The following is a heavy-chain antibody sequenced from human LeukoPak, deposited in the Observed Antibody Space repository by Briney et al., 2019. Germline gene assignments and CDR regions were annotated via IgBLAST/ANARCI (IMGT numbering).Heavy chain of an antibody. CDR3: ARGPIAISITMVRGVRRFDY. J-gene: IGHJ4*02. CDR1: GFTFSSYW. Sequence: GGSLRLSCAASGFTFSSYWMHWVRQAPGKGLVWVSRINSDGSSTSYADSVKGRFTISRDNAKNTLYLQMNSLRAEDTAVYYCARGPIAISITMVRGVRRFDYWGQGTLVTVSS. V-gene: IGHV3-74*01. CDR2: INSDGSST. D-gene: IGHD3-10*01.